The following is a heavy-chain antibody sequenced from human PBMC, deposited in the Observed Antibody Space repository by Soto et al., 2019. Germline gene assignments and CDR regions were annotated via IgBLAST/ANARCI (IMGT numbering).Heavy chain of an antibody. CDR1: GFTFSSYW. CDR3: ARVVRGVTRRYYYYYMDV. D-gene: IGHD3-10*01. CDR2: IKQDGSEK. V-gene: IGHV3-7*01. J-gene: IGHJ6*03. Sequence: PGGSLRLSCAASGFTFSSYWMSWVRQAPGKGLEWVANIKQDGSEKYYVDSVKGRFTISRDNAKNSLYLQMNSLRAEDTAVYYFARVVRGVTRRYYYYYMDVWGKGTTVTVSS.